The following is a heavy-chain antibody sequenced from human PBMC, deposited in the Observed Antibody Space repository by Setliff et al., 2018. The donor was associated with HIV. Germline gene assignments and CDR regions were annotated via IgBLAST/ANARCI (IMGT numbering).Heavy chain of an antibody. CDR1: GGSMSTGRYY. V-gene: IGHV4-31*03. CDR3: AGMFFYGSGSKSDFDY. CDR2: IYNRGYT. Sequence: SETLSLTCTVSGGSMSTGRYYWNWIRQRPGKGLEWIGYIYNRGYTYYNPSLKSRVTTSIDTSQNQFSLRLSSVTVADTAVYYCAGMFFYGSGSKSDFDYWGQGTQVTVSS. J-gene: IGHJ4*02. D-gene: IGHD3-10*01.